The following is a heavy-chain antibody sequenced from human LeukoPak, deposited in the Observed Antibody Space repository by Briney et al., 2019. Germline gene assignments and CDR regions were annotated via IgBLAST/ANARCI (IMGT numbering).Heavy chain of an antibody. Sequence: SETLSLTCTVSGGSISSGTYYWSWIRQPPGKGPEWIGYIYYSGSTYYNPSLKSRATISVDTSKNQFSLKLSSVTAADTAVYYCARDRREGYNSNWFDPWGQGTLVTVSS. CDR3: ARDRREGYNSNWFDP. CDR1: GGSISSGTYY. J-gene: IGHJ5*02. CDR2: IYYSGST. V-gene: IGHV4-30-4*01. D-gene: IGHD5-24*01.